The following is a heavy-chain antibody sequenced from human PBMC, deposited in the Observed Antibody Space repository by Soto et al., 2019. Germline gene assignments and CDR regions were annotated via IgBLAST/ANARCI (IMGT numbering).Heavy chain of an antibody. D-gene: IGHD6-6*01. Sequence: GGSLRLSCAASGFTLSSYAMHWVRQAPGKGLEWVAVISYDGSNKYYADSVKGRFTISRDNSKNTLYPQMNSLRAEDTAVYYCAGLSLGSRVPFDYWGQGTLVTVSS. CDR2: ISYDGSNK. CDR1: GFTLSSYA. V-gene: IGHV3-30-3*01. CDR3: AGLSLGSRVPFDY. J-gene: IGHJ4*02.